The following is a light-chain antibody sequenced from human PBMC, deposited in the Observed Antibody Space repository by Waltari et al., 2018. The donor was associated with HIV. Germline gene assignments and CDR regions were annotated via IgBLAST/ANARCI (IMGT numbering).Light chain of an antibody. J-gene: IGLJ1*01. CDR2: DVS. CDR3: ASYTTSNTRV. V-gene: IGLV2-14*03. Sequence: QSALTQPASVSGSPGQSITIPCTGTSGDVGHSNSVPGYQKHPGKVPRLMIYDVSNRASGVSKRFSGSKSGDTASLTISGLQPEDEADYYCASYTTSNTRVFGTGTEVTVV. CDR1: SGDVGHSNS.